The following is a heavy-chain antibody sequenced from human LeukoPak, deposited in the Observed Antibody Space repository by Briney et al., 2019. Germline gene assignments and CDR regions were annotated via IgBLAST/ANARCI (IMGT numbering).Heavy chain of an antibody. V-gene: IGHV3-30*02. J-gene: IGHJ4*02. CDR3: AKDLVTMIESALDY. CDR1: GFNFKHAW. CDR2: IRYDGSNK. D-gene: IGHD3-22*01. Sequence: QPGGSLRLSCAASGFNFKHAWMNWVRQAPGKGPEWVAFIRYDGSNKYYADSVKGRFTISRDNSKNTLYLQMNSLRAEDTAVYYCAKDLVTMIESALDYWGQGTLVTVSS.